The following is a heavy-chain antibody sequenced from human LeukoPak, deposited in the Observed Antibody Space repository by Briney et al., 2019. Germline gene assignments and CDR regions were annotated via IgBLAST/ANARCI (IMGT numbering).Heavy chain of an antibody. CDR3: ARALRSAXXXXDY. J-gene: IGHJ4*02. CDR1: GYSFTSYW. V-gene: IGHV5-51*01. Sequence: GESLKISCKGSGYSFTSYWIAWVRQMPGKGLEWMGIIYPGDSDTRYSPSFQGQVTISADKSISTAYLQWSSLKASDTAMYYCARALRSAXXXXDYWGQGTLXTVSS. CDR2: IYPGDSDT.